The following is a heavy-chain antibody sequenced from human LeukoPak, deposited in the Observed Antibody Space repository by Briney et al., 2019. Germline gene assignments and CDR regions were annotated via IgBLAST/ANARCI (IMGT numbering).Heavy chain of an antibody. D-gene: IGHD1-26*01. J-gene: IGHJ3*02. V-gene: IGHV3-74*01. CDR2: INSDGSSA. CDR1: GFTFSNYW. CDR3: ARSEWELLNLDAFDI. Sequence: GGSLRLSCAASGFTFSNYWMHWVRQAPGKGLVYVSRINSDGSSANYADSVQGRFTISRDNAKNSLYLQMNSLRAEDTAVYYCARSEWELLNLDAFDIWGQGTMVTVSS.